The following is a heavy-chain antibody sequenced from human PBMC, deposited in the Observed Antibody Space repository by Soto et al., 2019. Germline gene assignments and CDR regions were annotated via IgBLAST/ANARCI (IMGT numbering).Heavy chain of an antibody. CDR2: MNPNSGNT. CDR1: GYTFTSYD. J-gene: IGHJ4*02. D-gene: IGHD1-7*01. V-gene: IGHV1-8*01. Sequence: ASVKVSCKASGYTFTSYDINWVRQATGQGLEWMGWMNPNSGNTGYAQKFQGRVTMTRNTSISTAYMELSSLRSEDTAVFYCARVGWNYPPDYYFDLWGQGTLVTVSS. CDR3: ARVGWNYPPDYYFDL.